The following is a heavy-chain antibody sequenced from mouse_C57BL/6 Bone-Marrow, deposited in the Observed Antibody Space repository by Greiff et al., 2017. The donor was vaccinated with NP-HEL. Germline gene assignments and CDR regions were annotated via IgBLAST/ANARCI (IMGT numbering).Heavy chain of an antibody. CDR3: ARGACGGYAIDY. V-gene: IGHV3-1*01. Sequence: EVKLQESGPGMVKPSQSLSLTCTVTGYSITSGYDWHWIRHFPGNKLEWMGYIRYSGSTNYNPSLKSRISITHDTSKNHFFLKLNAVTTEDTATYYCARGACGGYAIDYWGQGTSVTVSS. CDR2: IRYSGST. J-gene: IGHJ4*01. CDR1: GYSITSGYD.